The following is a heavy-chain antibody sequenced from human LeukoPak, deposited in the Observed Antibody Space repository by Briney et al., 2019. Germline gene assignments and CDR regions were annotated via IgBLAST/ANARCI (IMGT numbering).Heavy chain of an antibody. V-gene: IGHV3-48*03. J-gene: IGHJ4*02. D-gene: IGHD1-26*01. Sequence: PGGSLRLSCATSGFTFSSYEMNWVRQAPGKGLEWVSYISYSGSSIYYADSVKGRFTISRDNAKNSLYLQMNSLRAEDTAVYYCARVALGSTTTNCDYWGQGTLVSVSS. CDR2: ISYSGSSI. CDR3: ARVALGSTTTNCDY. CDR1: GFTFSSYE.